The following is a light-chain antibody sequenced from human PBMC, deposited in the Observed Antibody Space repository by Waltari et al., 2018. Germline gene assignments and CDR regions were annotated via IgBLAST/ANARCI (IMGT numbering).Light chain of an antibody. CDR2: RSS. J-gene: IGKJ3*01. V-gene: IGKV3-15*01. CDR1: ENINDN. CDR3: QQCHDWPPFT. Sequence: EILMTQSPATLSVSPGERATLSCRASENINDNLACYHQKPGQAPRLLIYRSSTRATGVPARFSGSGSGTDFTLTISSLQSEDFGVYYCQQCHDWPPFTFGPGTTVDIK.